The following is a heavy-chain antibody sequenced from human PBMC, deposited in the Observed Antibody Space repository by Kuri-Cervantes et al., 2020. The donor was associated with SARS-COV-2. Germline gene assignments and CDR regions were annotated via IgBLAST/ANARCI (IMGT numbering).Heavy chain of an antibody. CDR1: GGSISSADYY. J-gene: IGHJ6*02. V-gene: IGHV4-30-4*01. CDR3: ASCPGGLPYYYYGMDV. Sequence: SETLSLTCTVSGGSISSADYYWSWIRQPPGKGLEWIGYIYYSESTYYNPSLKSRITISVDTSKNQFSLKLSSVTAADTAVYYCASCPGGLPYYYYGMDVWGQGTTVTVSS. D-gene: IGHD5-18*01. CDR2: IYYSEST.